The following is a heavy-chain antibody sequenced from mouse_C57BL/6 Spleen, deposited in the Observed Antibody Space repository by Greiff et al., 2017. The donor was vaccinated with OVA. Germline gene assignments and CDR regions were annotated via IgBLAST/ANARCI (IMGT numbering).Heavy chain of an antibody. D-gene: IGHD4-1*01. CDR3: ATLGYWYFDV. CDR2: ISSGSSTI. Sequence: DVMLVESGGGLVKPGGSLKLSCAASGFTFSDYGMHWVRQAPEKGLEWVAYISSGSSTIYYADTVKGRFTISRDNAKNTLFLQMTSLRSEDTAMYYCATLGYWYFDVWGTGTTVTVSS. J-gene: IGHJ1*03. V-gene: IGHV5-17*01. CDR1: GFTFSDYG.